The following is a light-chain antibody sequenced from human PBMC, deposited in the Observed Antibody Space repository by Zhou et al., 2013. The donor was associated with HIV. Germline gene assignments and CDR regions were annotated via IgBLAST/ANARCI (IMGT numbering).Light chain of an antibody. CDR1: QRVAAN. Sequence: EIMMTQSPATLSVSPGETVILSCRASQRVAANVAWSQQRPGQAPRLLIYHASTRATGIPARFSGSGSGTEFTLTISSMQSEDFAIYYCQQYNNWPPTFGQGTKV. V-gene: IGKV3-15*01. CDR2: HAS. J-gene: IGKJ1*01. CDR3: QQYNNWPPT.